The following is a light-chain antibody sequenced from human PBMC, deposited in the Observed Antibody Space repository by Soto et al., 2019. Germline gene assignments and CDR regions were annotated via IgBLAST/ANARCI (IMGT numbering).Light chain of an antibody. V-gene: IGKV1-5*03. Sequence: DIQLTQSPSTLSASVGDRVTITCRASQTISIWLAWYQQKPGKAPKLLIYKASTLKSGVPSRFGGSGSGTEFTLSITSLQPDDFATYYCQQCFWHWTFGQGTKVDI. J-gene: IGKJ1*01. CDR1: QTISIW. CDR2: KAS. CDR3: QQCFWHWT.